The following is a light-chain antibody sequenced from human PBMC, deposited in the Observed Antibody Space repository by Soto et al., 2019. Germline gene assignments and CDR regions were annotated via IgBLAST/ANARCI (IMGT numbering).Light chain of an antibody. CDR3: QQYHNWPPKFT. CDR2: AAS. CDR1: RSVSSN. V-gene: IGKV3-15*01. Sequence: EIEMTQSPATLSVSPGERATLSCSASRSVSSNLAWYQQKPGQAPRLLIYAASTRATGVPGRFRGSGSGTEFTLTISSLQSEDFAVYYCQQYHNWPPKFTFGPGTKVDIK. J-gene: IGKJ3*01.